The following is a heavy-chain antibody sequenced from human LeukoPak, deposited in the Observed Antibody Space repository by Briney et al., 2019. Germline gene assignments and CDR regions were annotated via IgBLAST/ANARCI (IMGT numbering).Heavy chain of an antibody. V-gene: IGHV3-23*01. D-gene: IGHD3-16*02. CDR1: GFTFSSYA. J-gene: IGHJ4*02. CDR3: AKDSDYVWGSYRSSFDY. Sequence: PGGSLRLSCAASGFTFSSYAMSWVRQAPGKGLEWVSAISGSGGSTYYADSVKCRFTISRDNAKNSLYLQMNSLRAEDMALYYCAKDSDYVWGSYRSSFDYWGQGTLVTVSS. CDR2: ISGSGGST.